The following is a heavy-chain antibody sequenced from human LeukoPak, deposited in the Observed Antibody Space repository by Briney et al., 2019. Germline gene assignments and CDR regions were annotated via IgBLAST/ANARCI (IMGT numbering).Heavy chain of an antibody. D-gene: IGHD3-10*01. CDR3: ARDDEIITMVRGVIPRLAAFDI. CDR1: GGSISSSSYY. J-gene: IGHJ3*02. V-gene: IGHV4-39*07. CDR2: IYYSGST. Sequence: SETLSLTCTVSGGSISSSSYYWGWIRQPPGKGLEWIGSIYYSGSTYYNPSLKSRVTISVDTSKNQFSLKLSSVTAADTAVYYCARDDEIITMVRGVIPRLAAFDIWGQGTKVTVSS.